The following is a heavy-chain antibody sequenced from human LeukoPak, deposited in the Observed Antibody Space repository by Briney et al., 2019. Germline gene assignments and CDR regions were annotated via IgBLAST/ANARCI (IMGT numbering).Heavy chain of an antibody. CDR2: IYYSGST. CDR3: ARRVHESSWYDY. Sequence: PSETLSLTCTVSGGSISSYYWSWIRQPPGKGLEWIGYIYYSGSTNYNPSLKSRVTISVDTSKNQFSLKLSSVTAADTAVYYCARRVHESSWYDYWGQGTLVTVSS. V-gene: IGHV4-59*01. J-gene: IGHJ4*02. D-gene: IGHD6-13*01. CDR1: GGSISSYY.